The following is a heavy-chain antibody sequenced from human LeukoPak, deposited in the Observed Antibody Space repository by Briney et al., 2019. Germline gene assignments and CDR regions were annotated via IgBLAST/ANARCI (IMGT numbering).Heavy chain of an antibody. Sequence: TGGSLRLSCAASGFTFSSYAMHWVRQAPGKGLEWVAFIRYDGSNKYYADSVKGRFTISRDNSKNTLYLQMNSLRAEDTAVYYCAKDQWRYCSSTSCYTLDYWGQGTLVTVSS. V-gene: IGHV3-30*02. CDR1: GFTFSSYA. CDR3: AKDQWRYCSSTSCYTLDY. CDR2: IRYDGSNK. J-gene: IGHJ4*02. D-gene: IGHD2-2*02.